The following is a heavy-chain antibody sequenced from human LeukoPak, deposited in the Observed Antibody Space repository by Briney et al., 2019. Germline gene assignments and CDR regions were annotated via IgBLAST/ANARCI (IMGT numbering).Heavy chain of an antibody. V-gene: IGHV1-2*02. J-gene: IGHJ4*02. CDR1: GYTFTVYY. CDR2: INPNTGGT. D-gene: IGHD1-26*01. CDR3: ATEGAGGSWAGY. Sequence: GASVKVSCKASGYTFTVYYMHWVRQAPGRGLEWMGWINPNTGGTTYAQKFRGRVTVTRDTSISTVYMELSRLTSDDTAVYYCATEGAGGSWAGYWGQGTLVTVS.